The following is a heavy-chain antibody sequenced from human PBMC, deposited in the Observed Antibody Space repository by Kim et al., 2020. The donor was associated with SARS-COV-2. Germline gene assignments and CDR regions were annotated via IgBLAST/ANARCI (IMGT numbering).Heavy chain of an antibody. J-gene: IGHJ6*02. CDR2: ISYDGSNK. D-gene: IGHD6-13*01. V-gene: IGHV3-30*18. CDR3: AKDYYASSWYYYYYGMDV. Sequence: GGSLRLSCAASGFTFSSYGMHWVRQAPGKGLEWVAVISYDGSNKYYADSVKGRFTISRDNSKNTLYLQMNSLRAEDTAVYYCAKDYYASSWYYYYYGMDVWGQGTPVTVSS. CDR1: GFTFSSYG.